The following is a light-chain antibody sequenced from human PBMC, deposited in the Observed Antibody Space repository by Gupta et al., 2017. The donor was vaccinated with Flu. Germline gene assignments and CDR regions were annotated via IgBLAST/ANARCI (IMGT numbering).Light chain of an antibody. CDR2: DAS. Sequence: EIVLTQSPATLSLSPGERATLSCSASQSVSSYLAWYQQKPSQAPRLLIYDASNRATGIPARFSGSGSGTDFTLTISSLEPEDFAVYYCQQRSNWPPLTFGGGTKVEIK. J-gene: IGKJ4*01. V-gene: IGKV3-11*01. CDR3: QQRSNWPPLT. CDR1: QSVSSY.